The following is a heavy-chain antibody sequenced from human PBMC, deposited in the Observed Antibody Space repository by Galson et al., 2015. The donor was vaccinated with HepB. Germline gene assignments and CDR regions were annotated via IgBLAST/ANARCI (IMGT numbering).Heavy chain of an antibody. CDR1: GFTFSSCG. J-gene: IGHJ4*02. CDR2: ISYVGSNK. D-gene: IGHD3-3*01. CDR3: ARVGRYEFWGGSGEDDFDY. V-gene: IGHV3-30*04. Sequence: SLRLSCAASGFTFSSCGMRWVRQAPGKGLEWVAVISYVGSNKYYADSVKGRFTISRDNSKNTLYLQMNSLRAQDTAVYYCARVGRYEFWGGSGEDDFDYWGQGSLVTVSS.